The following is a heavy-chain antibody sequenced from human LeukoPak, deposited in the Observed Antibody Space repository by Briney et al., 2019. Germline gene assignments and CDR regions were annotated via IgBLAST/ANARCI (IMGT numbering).Heavy chain of an antibody. J-gene: IGHJ4*02. D-gene: IGHD1-1*01. CDR1: GFTFSSYS. CDR2: XXSSSSYI. V-gene: IGHV3-21*01. Sequence: GGSLRLSCAASGFTFSSYSMNWVRQXPXXXXXXXXXXXSSSSYIYYADSVKGRFTISRDNAKNSLYLQMNSLRAEDTAVYYCARDPRGYNWNDVGYFDYWGQGTLVTVSS. CDR3: ARDPRGYNWNDVGYFDY.